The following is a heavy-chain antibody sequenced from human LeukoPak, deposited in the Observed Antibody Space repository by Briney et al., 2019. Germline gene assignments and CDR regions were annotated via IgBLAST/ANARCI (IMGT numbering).Heavy chain of an antibody. Sequence: PGGSLRLSCAASGFTFSSYAMSWVRQAPGKGLEWVSAISGSGGSTYYADSVKGRFTISRDNSKNTLYLQMNSLRAEDTAVYYCAEVLSVPAAPNWFDPWGQGTLVTVSS. D-gene: IGHD2-2*01. V-gene: IGHV3-23*01. J-gene: IGHJ5*02. CDR3: AEVLSVPAAPNWFDP. CDR1: GFTFSSYA. CDR2: ISGSGGST.